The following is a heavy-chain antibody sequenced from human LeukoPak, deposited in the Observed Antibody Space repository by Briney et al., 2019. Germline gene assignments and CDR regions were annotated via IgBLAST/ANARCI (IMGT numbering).Heavy chain of an antibody. V-gene: IGHV3-23*01. J-gene: IGHJ4*02. CDR3: AKDAGLWFGEQNDY. CDR2: ISGSGGSK. Sequence: PGGSLRLSCAASGFTSTIYGMSWVRQPPGSGLGWVSAISGSGGSKYYADSVKGRFTISRHNSENTLYLQMNSLRAEDTAVYYCAKDAGLWFGEQNDYWGQGTLVTVSS. CDR1: GFTSTIYG. D-gene: IGHD3-10*01.